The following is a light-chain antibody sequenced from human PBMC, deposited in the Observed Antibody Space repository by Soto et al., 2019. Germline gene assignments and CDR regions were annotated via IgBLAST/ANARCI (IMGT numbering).Light chain of an antibody. CDR1: SSNIGRNP. J-gene: IGLJ2*01. V-gene: IGLV1-44*01. Sequence: QSVLTQAPSAAGTPGQRFSISCSGSSSNIGRNPVKWYQQIPGTAPRLLIYNIDQRPSGVPDRFSGSQSGTSASLAISGLQSEDEADYYCSTWDDSLNDVVFGGGTKLTVL. CDR2: NID. CDR3: STWDDSLNDVV.